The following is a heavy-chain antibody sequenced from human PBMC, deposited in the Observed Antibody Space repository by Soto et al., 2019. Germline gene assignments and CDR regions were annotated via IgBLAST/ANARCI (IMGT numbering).Heavy chain of an antibody. CDR1: GGSISSYY. CDR2: IYYSGST. Sequence: PSETLSLTCTVSGGSISSYYWSWIRQPPGKGLEWIGYIYYSGSTNYNPSLKSRVTISVDTSKNQFSLKLSSVTAADTAVYYCARDRGGYDPFDYWGQGTLVTVSS. V-gene: IGHV4-59*01. D-gene: IGHD5-12*01. CDR3: ARDRGGYDPFDY. J-gene: IGHJ4*02.